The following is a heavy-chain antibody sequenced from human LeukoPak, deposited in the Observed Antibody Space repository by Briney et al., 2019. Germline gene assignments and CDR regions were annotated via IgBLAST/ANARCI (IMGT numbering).Heavy chain of an antibody. CDR3: AKILSGRAHYFDY. CDR1: GFTFSSYG. V-gene: IGHV3-30*02. Sequence: GGSLRLSFAASGFTFSSYGMHWVRQAPGKGLEWVAVIWYDGSNKYYADSVKGRFTISRDNSKNTLYLQMNSLRAEDTAVYYCAKILSGRAHYFDYWGQGTLVTVSS. J-gene: IGHJ4*02. CDR2: IWYDGSNK. D-gene: IGHD3-10*01.